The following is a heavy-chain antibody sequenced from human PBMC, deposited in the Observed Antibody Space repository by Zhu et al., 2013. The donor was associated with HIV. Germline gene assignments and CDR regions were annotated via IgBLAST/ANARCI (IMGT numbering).Heavy chain of an antibody. Sequence: QVQLVQSGAEVKKPGASVKVSCKASGYTFTGYYMHWVRQAPGQGLEWMGWINPNSGGTNYAQKFQGRVTMTRDTSISTAYMELSRLRSDDTAVYYCARQDSYYYGSGSLLVGGRGVDYWGQGTLVTVSS. V-gene: IGHV1-2*02. CDR3: ARQDSYYYGSGSLLVGGRGVDY. CDR1: GYTFTGYY. D-gene: IGHD3-10*01. CDR2: INPNSGGT. J-gene: IGHJ4*02.